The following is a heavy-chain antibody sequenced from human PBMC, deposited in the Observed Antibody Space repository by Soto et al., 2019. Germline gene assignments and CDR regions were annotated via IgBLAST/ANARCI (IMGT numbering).Heavy chain of an antibody. J-gene: IGHJ4*02. D-gene: IGHD1-7*01. V-gene: IGHV2-5*02. CDR3: AHRRAMGSNWNYGDFDY. CDR1: GFSLTTRPVG. Sequence: ESGPTLVNPTQTLTLTCTFSGFSLTTRPVGVGWIRQPPGKALDCLALIYWDDDKRYSPSLNSRLTITKDTSKNQVVLTMTNVDPVDTATYYCAHRRAMGSNWNYGDFDYWGQGTVVTVSS. CDR2: IYWDDDK.